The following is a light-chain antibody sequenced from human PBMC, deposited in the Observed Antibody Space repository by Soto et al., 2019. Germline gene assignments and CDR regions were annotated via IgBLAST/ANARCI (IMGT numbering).Light chain of an antibody. CDR2: EVS. Sequence: QSVLTQPASVSGSPGQPITISCTGTSSDVGGYNYVSWYQQHPGKAPKLMIYEVSNRPSGVSNRFSGSKSRNTASLTISGLQAEDEADYYCSSYTSSSTYVCGCGRKVIVL. V-gene: IGLV2-14*01. CDR1: SSDVGGYNY. J-gene: IGLJ1*01. CDR3: SSYTSSSTYV.